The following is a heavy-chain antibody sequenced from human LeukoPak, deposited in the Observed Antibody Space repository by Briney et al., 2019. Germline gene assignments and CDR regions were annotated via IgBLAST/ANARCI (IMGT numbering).Heavy chain of an antibody. J-gene: IGHJ3*02. D-gene: IGHD6-19*01. CDR1: GFTFSSYA. CDR2: ISGSGGST. Sequence: PGGSLRLSCAASGFTFSSYAMSWVRQAPGKGLEWVSAISGSGGSTYYADFVKGRFTISRDNSKNTLFLQMNSLRAEDTAVFYCARSRLDAFDIWGQGTLVTVSS. V-gene: IGHV3-23*01. CDR3: ARSRLDAFDI.